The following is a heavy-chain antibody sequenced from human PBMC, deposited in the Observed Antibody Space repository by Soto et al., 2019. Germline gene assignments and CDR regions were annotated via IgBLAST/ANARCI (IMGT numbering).Heavy chain of an antibody. Sequence: QVTLKESGPVLVKATETLTLTCTVSGFSLSNARMGVSWIRQPPGKALEWLAHFFSNDEKSYSTSLKRRPTISRDTSKSHVVLTMTNMDPVDTATYYCARFSSGSYGDWYFDLWGRGTLVTV. CDR1: GFSLSNARMG. D-gene: IGHD1-26*01. CDR3: ARFSSGSYGDWYFDL. V-gene: IGHV2-26*01. CDR2: FFSNDEK. J-gene: IGHJ2*01.